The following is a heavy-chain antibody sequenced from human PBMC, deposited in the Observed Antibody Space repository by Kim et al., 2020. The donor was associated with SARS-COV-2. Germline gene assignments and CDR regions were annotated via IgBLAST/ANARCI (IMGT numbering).Heavy chain of an antibody. CDR1: GGTFSSYA. V-gene: IGHV1-69*04. CDR2: IIPILGIA. CDR3: ARDRYCSSTSCNVLDY. J-gene: IGHJ4*02. Sequence: SVKVSCKASGGTFSSYAISWVRQAPGQGLEWMGRIIPILGIANYAQKFQGRVTITADKSTSTAYMELSSLRSEDTAVYYCARDRYCSSTSCNVLDYWGQGTLVTVSS. D-gene: IGHD2-2*01.